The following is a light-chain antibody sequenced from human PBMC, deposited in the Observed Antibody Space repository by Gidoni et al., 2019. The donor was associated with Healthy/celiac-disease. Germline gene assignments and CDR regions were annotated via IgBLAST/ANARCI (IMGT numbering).Light chain of an antibody. Sequence: DIQTTQSPSTLSAPVGDRVTITCRASLSISSWLAWYQQKPGKAPKLLFCKASSLDSRVPPRFGGGGSGTEITLTSSSLQPDDFANYYCQQYNSYPYTFGQGTKLEIK. CDR2: KAS. CDR1: LSISSW. CDR3: QQYNSYPYT. J-gene: IGKJ2*01. V-gene: IGKV1-5*03.